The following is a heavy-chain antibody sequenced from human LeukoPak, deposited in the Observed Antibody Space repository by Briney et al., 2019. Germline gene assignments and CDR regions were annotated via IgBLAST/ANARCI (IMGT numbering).Heavy chain of an antibody. D-gene: IGHD3-22*01. J-gene: IGHJ3*02. V-gene: IGHV4-61*02. CDR2: FSASGNS. CDR1: GDSISSDDYY. Sequence: SETLSLTCTVSGDSISSDDYYWSWIRQPAGKGLEWIGRFSASGNSNYNPSLKSRVTISVDTSKNQFSLKLSSVTAADTAVYYCASSSGYLGDSDAFDIWGQGTMVTVSS. CDR3: ASSSGYLGDSDAFDI.